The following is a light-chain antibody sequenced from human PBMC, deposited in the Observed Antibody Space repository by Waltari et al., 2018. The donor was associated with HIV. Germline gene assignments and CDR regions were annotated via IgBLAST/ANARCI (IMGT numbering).Light chain of an antibody. Sequence: QSVLTQPPSASGTPGQRVTISCSGSSSNIGKYPVNWYHQVPGTAPKLVIYSNNQRPSGVPDRLSGSQSGTSSSLAISGLRSEDEGYYYCAAWDDTLYGLFGGGTGLIVL. V-gene: IGLV1-44*01. CDR1: SSNIGKYP. CDR2: SNN. CDR3: AAWDDTLYGL. J-gene: IGLJ2*01.